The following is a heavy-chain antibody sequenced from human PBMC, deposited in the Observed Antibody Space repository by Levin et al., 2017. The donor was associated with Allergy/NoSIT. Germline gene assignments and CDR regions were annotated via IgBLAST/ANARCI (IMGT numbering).Heavy chain of an antibody. J-gene: IGHJ6*02. CDR2: IRSKAYGGTT. CDR1: GFTFGDYA. D-gene: IGHD3-22*01. V-gene: IGHV3-49*04. Sequence: GGSLRLSCTASGFTFGDYAMSWVRQAPGKGLEWVGFIRSKAYGGTTEYAAAVKGRFTISRDDSKSIAYLQMNSLKTEDTAVYYCTSDPYYDSSGFYYGMDVWGQGTTVTVSS. CDR3: TSDPYYDSSGFYYGMDV.